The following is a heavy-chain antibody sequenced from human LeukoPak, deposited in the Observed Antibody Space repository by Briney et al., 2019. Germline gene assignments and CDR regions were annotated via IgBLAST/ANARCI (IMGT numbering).Heavy chain of an antibody. CDR3: ARQTNWFDV. J-gene: IGHJ5*02. CDR2: IFNSGDT. CDR1: GASISSYY. Sequence: PSETLSLTCTVSGASISSYYWSWVRQPPGKGLEWIGYIFNSGDTRYNLSLESRVTISLGTSNNQFSLKLSSVTAADTAVYYCARQTNWFDVWSQGILVTVSS. V-gene: IGHV4-59*08.